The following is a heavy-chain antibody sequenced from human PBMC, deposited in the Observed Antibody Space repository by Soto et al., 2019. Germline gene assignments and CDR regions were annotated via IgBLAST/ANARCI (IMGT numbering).Heavy chain of an antibody. CDR1: GGSISSGDYY. CDR2: IYYSGST. V-gene: IGHV4-30-4*01. J-gene: IGHJ6*02. CDR3: AILAAAGTPGV. Sequence: SETLSLTCTVSGGSISSGDYYWSWIRQPPGKGLGWIGYIYYSGSTYYNPSLKSRVTISVDTSKNQFSLKLSSVTAADTAVYYCAILAAAGTPGVWAQGTTVTVSS. D-gene: IGHD6-13*01.